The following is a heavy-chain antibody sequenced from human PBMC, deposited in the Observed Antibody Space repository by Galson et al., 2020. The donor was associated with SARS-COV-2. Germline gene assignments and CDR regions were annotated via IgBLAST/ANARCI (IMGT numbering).Heavy chain of an antibody. J-gene: IGHJ3*02. Sequence: ASVKVSCKTSGYTFTGYYMHWVRQAPGQGLEWMGWINPNSGGTNYVQKFQGRVTMTRDTSISTAYMELSRLRSDDTAVYYCARGTYYYDSSGYGAFDIWGQGTMVTVSS. V-gene: IGHV1-2*02. CDR3: ARGTYYYDSSGYGAFDI. CDR1: GYTFTGYY. D-gene: IGHD3-22*01. CDR2: INPNSGGT.